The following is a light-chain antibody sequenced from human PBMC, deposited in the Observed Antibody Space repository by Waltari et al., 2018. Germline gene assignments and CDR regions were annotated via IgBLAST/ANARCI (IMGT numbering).Light chain of an antibody. CDR1: TSDVGNYKR. V-gene: IGLV2-23*02. CDR3: SSYGGSIKGV. J-gene: IGLJ2*01. CDR2: AVS. Sequence: ALSQPASVSGSRGQPSTISCTGTTSDVGNYKRVSWYQQHPGKAPKHMIYAVSKRPSGVSYRFPGYKSGDMASVAISAVQPEDGPEFLCSSYGGSIKGVFGGGTKVTVL.